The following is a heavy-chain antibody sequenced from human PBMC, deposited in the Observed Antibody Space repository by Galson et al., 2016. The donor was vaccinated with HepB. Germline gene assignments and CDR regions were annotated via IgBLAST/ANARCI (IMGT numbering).Heavy chain of an antibody. CDR1: RFTFSSFD. V-gene: IGHV3-23*01. J-gene: IGHJ4*02. CDR3: ANLASLRGSSGWYDRFFEF. Sequence: SLRLSCAASRFTFSSFDMSWVRQPPGKGLEWLSSISGSGGSTYYADYVKGRFTISRDYSKNTLFLQMNSLRAEDTAVYYCANLASLRGSSGWYDRFFEFWGQGTLVTVSS. CDR2: ISGSGGST. D-gene: IGHD6-13*01.